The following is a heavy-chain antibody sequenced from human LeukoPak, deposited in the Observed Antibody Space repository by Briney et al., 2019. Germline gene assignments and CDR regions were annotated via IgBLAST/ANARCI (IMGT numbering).Heavy chain of an antibody. CDR3: SRAGGSKYVYMDV. CDR2: INPDSGDT. D-gene: IGHD1-26*01. CDR1: GYTFTAYY. Sequence: GASVKVSCKPSGYTFTAYYIQWVRQAPGQGLEWLGCINPDSGDTNYAQKFQGRFTLTWDTSIKTVYMELSRLTSDDTAIYYCSRAGGSKYVYMDVWSKGTTVAVSS. J-gene: IGHJ6*03. V-gene: IGHV1-2*02.